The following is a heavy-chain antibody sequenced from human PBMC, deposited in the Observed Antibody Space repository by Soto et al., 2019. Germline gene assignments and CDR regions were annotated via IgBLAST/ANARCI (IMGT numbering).Heavy chain of an antibody. Sequence: GGSLRLSCAASGFTFNNFAMGLVRQAPGKGLEWISAISDSGRKTYYADSVKGRFTISRDNSKNTLSLQLNSLSAEDTALYYCAKGSSSSRPYFFDFWGQGILVTVSS. J-gene: IGHJ4*02. D-gene: IGHD3-10*01. CDR1: GFTFNNFA. V-gene: IGHV3-23*01. CDR3: AKGSSSSRPYFFDF. CDR2: ISDSGRKT.